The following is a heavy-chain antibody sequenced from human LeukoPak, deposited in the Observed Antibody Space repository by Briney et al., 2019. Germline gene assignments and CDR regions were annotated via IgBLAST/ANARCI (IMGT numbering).Heavy chain of an antibody. J-gene: IGHJ4*02. V-gene: IGHV3-74*01. CDR2: INSDGTRI. Sequence: GGSLRLSCAASGFTFSYYWMSWVRQAPGKGLVWVSRINSDGTRISQADSVKGRFAISRDNAKNTLYLQMNSLRAEDTAVYYCARGASLQYYFDYWGQGTLVTVSS. CDR3: ARGASLQYYFDY. CDR1: GFTFSYYW. D-gene: IGHD1-26*01.